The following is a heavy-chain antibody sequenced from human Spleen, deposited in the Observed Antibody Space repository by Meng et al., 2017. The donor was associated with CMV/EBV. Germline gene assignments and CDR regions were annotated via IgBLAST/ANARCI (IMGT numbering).Heavy chain of an antibody. CDR1: GFTFSSYA. CDR3: ARELNYDFWSGYRPYYYGMDV. V-gene: IGHV3-30*04. Sequence: GGSLRLSCAASGFTFSSYAVHWVRQAPGKGLEWVAVISYDGSNKYYADSVKGRFTISRDNSKNTLYLQMNSLRAEDTAVYYCARELNYDFWSGYRPYYYGMDVWGQGTTVTVSS. CDR2: ISYDGSNK. D-gene: IGHD3-3*01. J-gene: IGHJ6*02.